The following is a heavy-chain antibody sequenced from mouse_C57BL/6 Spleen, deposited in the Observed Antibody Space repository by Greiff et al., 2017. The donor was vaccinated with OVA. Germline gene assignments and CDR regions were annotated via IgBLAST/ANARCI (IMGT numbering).Heavy chain of an antibody. CDR3: ARHDYDEFYYAMDY. D-gene: IGHD2-4*01. CDR1: GFTFSSYT. V-gene: IGHV5-9*01. Sequence: EVQRVESGGGLVKPGGSLKLSCAASGFTFSSYTMSWVRQTPEKRLEWVATISGGGGNTYYPDSVKGRFTISRDNAKNTLYLQMSSLRSEDTALYYCARHDYDEFYYAMDYWGQGTSVTVSS. J-gene: IGHJ4*01. CDR2: ISGGGGNT.